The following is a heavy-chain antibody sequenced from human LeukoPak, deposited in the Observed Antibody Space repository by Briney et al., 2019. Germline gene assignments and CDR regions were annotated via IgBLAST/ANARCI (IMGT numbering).Heavy chain of an antibody. CDR3: ARGSARGVALMDV. V-gene: IGHV4-31*03. CDR2: TSYSGGA. J-gene: IGHJ6*02. Sequence: PSETLSLTCTVSGGSVSSGGYYWSWIRQHPGKGLEWIGFTSYSGGAYYNPSLMSRITMSVDRSQNQFSLKLSAVTAADTAVYFCARGSARGVALMDVWGQGTTVTVS. D-gene: IGHD3-10*01. CDR1: GGSVSSGGYY.